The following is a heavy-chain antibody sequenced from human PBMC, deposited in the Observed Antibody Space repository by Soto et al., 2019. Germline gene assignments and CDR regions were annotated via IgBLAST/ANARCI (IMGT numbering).Heavy chain of an antibody. CDR1: GFTFSSYS. Sequence: EVQLVESGGGLVQPGGSLRLSCAASGFTFSSYSMNWVRQAPGKGLEWVSYISSSSSTIYYADSVKGRFTISRDNAKNSLDLQMNSLRAEDTAVYYCARDQRGYCSSTSCYRGYYYYYMDVWGKGTTVTVSS. V-gene: IGHV3-48*01. D-gene: IGHD2-2*01. J-gene: IGHJ6*03. CDR3: ARDQRGYCSSTSCYRGYYYYYMDV. CDR2: ISSSSSTI.